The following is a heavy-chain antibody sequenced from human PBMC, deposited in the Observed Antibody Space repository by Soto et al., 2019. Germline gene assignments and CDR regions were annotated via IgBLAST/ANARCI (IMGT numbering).Heavy chain of an antibody. Sequence: SETLSLTCAVYGGSFSGYYWSWIRQPPGKGLEWIGEINHSGSTNYNPSLKSRVTISVDTSKNQVSLKLSSVTAADTAVYYCARAGASSGAYYYYYYGMDVWGQGTTVTVSS. CDR1: GGSFSGYY. D-gene: IGHD1-26*01. J-gene: IGHJ6*02. V-gene: IGHV4-34*01. CDR3: ARAGASSGAYYYYYYGMDV. CDR2: INHSGST.